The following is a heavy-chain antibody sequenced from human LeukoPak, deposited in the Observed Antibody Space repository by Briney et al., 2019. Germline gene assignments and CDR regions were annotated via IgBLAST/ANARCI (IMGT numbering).Heavy chain of an antibody. D-gene: IGHD6-19*01. CDR1: GGSISSGGYS. CDR3: ARRGGAVAAYFDY. Sequence: TSETLSLTCAVSGGSISSGGYSWSWIRQPPGKGLEWIGYIYHSGSTNYNPSLKSRVTISVDTSKNQFSLKLSSVTAADTAVYYCARRGGAVAAYFDYWGQGTLVTVSS. CDR2: IYHSGST. J-gene: IGHJ4*02. V-gene: IGHV4-30-2*01.